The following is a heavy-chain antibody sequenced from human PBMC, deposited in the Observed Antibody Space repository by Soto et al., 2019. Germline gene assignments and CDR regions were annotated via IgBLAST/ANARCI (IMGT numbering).Heavy chain of an antibody. D-gene: IGHD2-21*01. V-gene: IGHV1-3*01. CDR3: ASKDCGNACSADD. Sequence: QVQLVQSGAEVKRSGASVKVSCKASGYTFTTLAMHWVRQAPGQRLEWMGYINAGNGYTKYSQNFQGRVTITRDTLARTAFRGLSSRRPEDGVVFFCASKDCGNACSADDWGQGTVVTVSS. CDR2: INAGNGYT. CDR1: GYTFTTLA. J-gene: IGHJ4*02.